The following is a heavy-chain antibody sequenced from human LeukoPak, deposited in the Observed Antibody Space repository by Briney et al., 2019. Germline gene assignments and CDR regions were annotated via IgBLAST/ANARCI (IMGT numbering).Heavy chain of an antibody. Sequence: GGSLRLSCAASGFIFSSYWMHWVRHAPGKGLAWVSRINSDGSSTSYADSVKGRFTISRDNAKNTLYLQMNSLRAEDTAVYYCARVNMVLSNDAFDIWGQGTMVTVSS. CDR2: INSDGSST. J-gene: IGHJ3*02. CDR1: GFIFSSYW. CDR3: ARVNMVLSNDAFDI. V-gene: IGHV3-74*01. D-gene: IGHD3-10*01.